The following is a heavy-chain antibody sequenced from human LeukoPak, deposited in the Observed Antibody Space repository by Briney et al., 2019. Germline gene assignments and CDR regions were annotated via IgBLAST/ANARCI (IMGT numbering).Heavy chain of an antibody. V-gene: IGHV3-20*04. Sequence: GSLRLSCAASGFTFDDYGMSWVRQAPGKGLEWVSGINWNGGSTGYADSVKGRFTISRDNAKNSLYLQINSLRAEDTALYYCARVGAPGGDGYNLPGRYWGQGTLVTVSS. CDR2: INWNGGST. J-gene: IGHJ4*02. CDR1: GFTFDDYG. CDR3: ARVGAPGGDGYNLPGRY. D-gene: IGHD5-24*01.